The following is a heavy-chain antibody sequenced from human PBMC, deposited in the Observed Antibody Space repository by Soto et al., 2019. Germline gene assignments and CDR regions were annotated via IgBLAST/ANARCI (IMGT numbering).Heavy chain of an antibody. CDR3: ARSYYDVLTGYYAQSINWFDP. CDR1: GFTFSSYI. D-gene: IGHD3-9*01. J-gene: IGHJ5*02. Sequence: GGSLRLSCAASGFTFSSYIINWVRLAPGKGLEWVASISSTGSTKYYAASVKGRFTICRDNAKNSLYLQMTSLRAEDTAVYYCARSYYDVLTGYYAQSINWFDPWGQGTLVTVSS. CDR2: ISSTGSTK. V-gene: IGHV3-48*01.